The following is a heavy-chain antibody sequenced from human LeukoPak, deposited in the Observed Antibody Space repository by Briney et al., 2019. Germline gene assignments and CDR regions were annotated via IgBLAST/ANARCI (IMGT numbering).Heavy chain of an antibody. CDR2: IYYSGST. D-gene: IGHD2-15*01. CDR3: ARGRTYCSGGSCYFDAFDI. V-gene: IGHV4-39*07. CDR1: GGSISSSSSY. Sequence: PSETLSLTCTVSGGSISSSSSYWGWIRQPPGKGLEWIGSIYYSGSTYYNPSLKSRVTISLDTSKNQFSLKLSSVTAADTAVYSCARGRTYCSGGSCYFDAFDIWGQGTMVTVSS. J-gene: IGHJ3*02.